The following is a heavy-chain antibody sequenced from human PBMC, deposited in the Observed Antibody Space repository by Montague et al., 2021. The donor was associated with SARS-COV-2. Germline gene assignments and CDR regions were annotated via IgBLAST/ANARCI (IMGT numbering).Heavy chain of an antibody. CDR3: ARDNYDYVWGSYRYIY. Sequence: SLRLSCAASGFTFSSYAMRWVRQAPGKGLEWVAVISYDGSNKYYADSVXGRFTISRDNSKNMLYLQMNSLRAEDTAVYYCARDNYDYVWGSYRYIYWGQGTLVTVSS. J-gene: IGHJ4*02. CDR1: GFTFSSYA. CDR2: ISYDGSNK. V-gene: IGHV3-30*04. D-gene: IGHD3-16*02.